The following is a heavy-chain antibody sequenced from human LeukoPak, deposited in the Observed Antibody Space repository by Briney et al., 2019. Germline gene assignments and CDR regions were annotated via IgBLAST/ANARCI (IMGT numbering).Heavy chain of an antibody. J-gene: IGHJ4*02. CDR3: ATSVRYDYVWGSYRYTGPLFSY. CDR2: INPNSGGT. D-gene: IGHD3-16*02. Sequence: GASVKVSCKASGYTFTGYYMHWVRQAPGQGLEWMGWINPNSGGTNYAQKFQGRVTMTRDTSISTAYMELSRLRSDDTAVYYCATSVRYDYVWGSYRYTGPLFSYWGQGTLVTVSS. CDR1: GYTFTGYY. V-gene: IGHV1-2*02.